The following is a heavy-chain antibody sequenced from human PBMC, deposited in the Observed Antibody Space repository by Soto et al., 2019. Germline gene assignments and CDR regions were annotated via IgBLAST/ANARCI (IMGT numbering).Heavy chain of an antibody. Sequence: ASLKVSCKASGYTFTSYDINWVRQATGQGLEWMGWMNPNSGNTGYAQKFQGRVTMTRNTSISTAYMELSSLRSEDTAVYYCARTRGCSSTSCYRYYYYYGMDVWGQGTTVTVSS. CDR3: ARTRGCSSTSCYRYYYYYGMDV. V-gene: IGHV1-8*01. D-gene: IGHD2-2*01. CDR1: GYTFTSYD. J-gene: IGHJ6*02. CDR2: MNPNSGNT.